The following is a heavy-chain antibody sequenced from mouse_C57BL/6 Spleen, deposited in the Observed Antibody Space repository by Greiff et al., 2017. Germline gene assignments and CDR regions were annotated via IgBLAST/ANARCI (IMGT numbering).Heavy chain of an antibody. CDR2: IYPGDGDT. D-gene: IGHD1-1*01. Sequence: QVQLQQSGAELVKPGASVKISCKASGYAFSSYWMNWVKQRPGKGLEWIGQIYPGDGDTNYNGKFKGKATLTADKSSSTAYMQLSSLTSEYSAFYFCARWGGSYYFDYWGQGTTLTVSS. CDR3: ARWGGSYYFDY. J-gene: IGHJ2*01. V-gene: IGHV1-80*01. CDR1: GYAFSSYW.